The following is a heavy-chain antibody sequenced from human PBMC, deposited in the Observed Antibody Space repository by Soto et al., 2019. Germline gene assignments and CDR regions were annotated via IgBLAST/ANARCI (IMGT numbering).Heavy chain of an antibody. CDR2: INPNSGGT. J-gene: IGHJ6*02. V-gene: IGHV1-2*02. Sequence: ASVKVSCKASGYTFTGYYMHWVRQAPGQGLEWMGWINPNSGGTNYAQKFQGRVTMTRDTSISTAYMELSRLRSDDTAVHYCARGGYYDFWSGYYTAYGMDVWGQGTTVTVSS. D-gene: IGHD3-3*01. CDR3: ARGGYYDFWSGYYTAYGMDV. CDR1: GYTFTGYY.